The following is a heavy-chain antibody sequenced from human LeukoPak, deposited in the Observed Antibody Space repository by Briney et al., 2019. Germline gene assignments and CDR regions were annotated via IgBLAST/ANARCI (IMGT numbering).Heavy chain of an antibody. CDR2: IRAYNGNT. J-gene: IGHJ4*02. V-gene: IGHV1-18*01. CDR3: ARVGIKDYGDTGHFDY. CDR1: GYSFTSYG. Sequence: ASVKVSCKASGYSFTSYGISWVRQAPGQGLEWMGWIRAYNGNTNYAQNLQGRVTMTTDTSTSTAYMELRSLRSDDTAVYYCARVGIKDYGDTGHFDYWGQGTLVTVSS. D-gene: IGHD4-17*01.